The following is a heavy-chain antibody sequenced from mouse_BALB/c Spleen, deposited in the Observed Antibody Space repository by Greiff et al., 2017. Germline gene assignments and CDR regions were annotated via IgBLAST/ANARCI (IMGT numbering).Heavy chain of an antibody. V-gene: IGHV3-2*02. Sequence: EVKLQESGPGLVKPSQSLSLTCTVTGYSITSDYAWNWIRQFPGNKLEWMGYISYSGSTSYNPSLKSRISITRDTSKNQFFLQLNSVTTEDTATYYCARYRYDVGGYAMDYWGQGTSVTVSS. J-gene: IGHJ4*01. D-gene: IGHD2-14*01. CDR1: GYSITSDYA. CDR2: ISYSGST. CDR3: ARYRYDVGGYAMDY.